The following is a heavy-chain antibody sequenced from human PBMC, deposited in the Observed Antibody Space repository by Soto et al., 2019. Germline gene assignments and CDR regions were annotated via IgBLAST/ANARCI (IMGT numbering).Heavy chain of an antibody. V-gene: IGHV4-59*01. CDR1: GGSISSYF. J-gene: IGHJ3*02. Sequence: TSETLSLTCTVSGGSISSYFLNWIRQAPGKGLEWIGYMYFNESTNYNPSLKSRVTISLDTSKSLFSLKLNSVTAADTAVYYCARDHKEAFDIWGQGTLVT. CDR3: ARDHKEAFDI. CDR2: MYFNEST.